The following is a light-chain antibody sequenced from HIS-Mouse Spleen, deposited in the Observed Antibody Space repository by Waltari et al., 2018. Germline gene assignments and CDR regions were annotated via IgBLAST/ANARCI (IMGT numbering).Light chain of an antibody. Sequence: QSALTQPASVSGSPGQSITISCTGTSSDVGGYNHVSWYQQHPGKAPKLVIYEVSNRPSGVSNRFSGSKSGNTASLTISGLQAEDEADYYCSSYTGSSTLVFGGGTKLTVL. CDR3: SSYTGSSTLV. CDR1: SSDVGGYNH. CDR2: EVS. J-gene: IGLJ3*02. V-gene: IGLV2-14*01.